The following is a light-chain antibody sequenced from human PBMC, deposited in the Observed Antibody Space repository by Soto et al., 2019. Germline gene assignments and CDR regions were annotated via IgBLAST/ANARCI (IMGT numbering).Light chain of an antibody. CDR1: SSDIGTYDH. J-gene: IGLJ2*01. CDR2: SVS. CDR3: ISFSSDTTLFV. V-gene: IGLV2-14*01. Sequence: QSALTQPASVSGSPGQSITISCSGTSSDIGTYDHVAWFQQFPGKTPKLMIYSVSNRPSGVSYRFSGSKSGNTASLTISGLQAEDEADYYCISFSSDTTLFVFGGGTKLTVL.